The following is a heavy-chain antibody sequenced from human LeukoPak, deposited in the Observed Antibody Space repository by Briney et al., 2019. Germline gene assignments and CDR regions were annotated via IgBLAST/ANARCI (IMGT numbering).Heavy chain of an antibody. J-gene: IGHJ4*02. CDR3: ARETPYSSSWTVFDY. CDR2: ITISTGII. CDR1: GFTFSDYN. Sequence: GGSLRLSCAASGFTFSDYNMNWVRQAPGKGLEWVAYITISTGIIYYADSVKGRFTISRDNAKNSLYLQMNSLRDEDTAVYYCARETPYSSSWTVFDYWGQGTLVTDSS. V-gene: IGHV3-48*02. D-gene: IGHD6-13*01.